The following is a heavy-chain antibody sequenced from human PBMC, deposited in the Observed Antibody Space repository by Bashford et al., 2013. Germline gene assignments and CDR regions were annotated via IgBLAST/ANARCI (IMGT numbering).Heavy chain of an antibody. J-gene: IGHJ4*02. V-gene: IGHV3-23*01. D-gene: IGHD1-1*01. CDR2: ISDSGYST. CDR3: ARVQLGTLDY. Sequence: VRQAPGKGLEWVSGISDSGYSTAYADAVKGRFTISRDNSKNTVYLEMNSLTAEDTAVYYCARVQLGTLDYWGQGTLVTVSS.